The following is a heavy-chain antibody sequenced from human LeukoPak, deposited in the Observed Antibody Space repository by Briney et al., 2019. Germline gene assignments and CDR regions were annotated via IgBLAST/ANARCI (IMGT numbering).Heavy chain of an antibody. J-gene: IGHJ4*02. CDR3: ARDQGGVGY. Sequence: PGGSLRLSCVSSGINFRSYSMNWVRKAPGKGLEWISYISSFSGTINYADSVKGRFTISRDNAKNSLYLQMNSLRADDTAVYFCARDQGGVGYWGQGTLVTVSS. CDR2: ISSFSGTI. V-gene: IGHV3-48*01. D-gene: IGHD3-16*01. CDR1: GINFRSYS.